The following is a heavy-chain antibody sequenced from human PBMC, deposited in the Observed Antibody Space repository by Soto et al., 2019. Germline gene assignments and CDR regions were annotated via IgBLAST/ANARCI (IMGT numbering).Heavy chain of an antibody. CDR2: INPNSGGT. J-gene: IGHJ6*02. CDR1: GYTFTDYY. V-gene: IGHV1-2*02. Sequence: GASVKVSCKASGYTFTDYYIHWVRQAPGQGLEWMGWINPNSGGTNYAQKFQGRVTMTRVTSISTAYMELSSLRSDDTALYYCAKVPNVVVVPAATGGMDVWGQGTTVTVSS. D-gene: IGHD2-2*01. CDR3: AKVPNVVVVPAATGGMDV.